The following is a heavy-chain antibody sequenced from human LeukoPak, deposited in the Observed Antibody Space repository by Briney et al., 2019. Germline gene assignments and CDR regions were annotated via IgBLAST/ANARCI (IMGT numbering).Heavy chain of an antibody. CDR2: ISGSGGST. J-gene: IGHJ4*02. V-gene: IGHV3-23*01. D-gene: IGHD6-13*01. CDR1: GFTFSSYA. Sequence: GGSLRLSCAASGFTFSSYAMSWVRQAPGKGLERGSAISGSGGSTYYADSVKGPFTISRDNSKNTLYPQMNSLRAEDTAVYYCAKPPSSSWYGAPFDYWGQGTLVTVSS. CDR3: AKPPSSSWYGAPFDY.